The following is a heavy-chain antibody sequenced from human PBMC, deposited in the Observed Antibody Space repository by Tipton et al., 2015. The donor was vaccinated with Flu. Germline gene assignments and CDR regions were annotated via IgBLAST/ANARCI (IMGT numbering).Heavy chain of an antibody. J-gene: IGHJ4*02. D-gene: IGHD3-9*01. Sequence: SLRLSCAASGFTFSNFAMNWVRQAPGKGLEWVAGVWYDGTNEYYADSVKGRFTISRDNSKNTLYLQMNSLRAEDTAVYYCARGYDILTDGGGYFDYWGQGTLVTVSS. CDR1: GFTFSNFA. CDR3: ARGYDILTDGGGYFDY. CDR2: VWYDGTNE. V-gene: IGHV3-33*01.